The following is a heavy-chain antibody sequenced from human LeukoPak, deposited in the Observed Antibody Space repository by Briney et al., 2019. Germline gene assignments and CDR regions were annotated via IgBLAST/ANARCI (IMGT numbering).Heavy chain of an antibody. CDR3: VWETRGGHST. CDR1: GFTFSXXX. Sequence: GGSLRLSCAASGFTFSXXXXXXVRQAPGKGLEWVAILNQDGSEKXXVDSVKGRFTXXRDNAKNLLLLQMNSLRVEDAVVYYCVWETRGGHSTWGQGTLVTVSS. J-gene: IGHJ4*02. V-gene: IGHV3-7*04. CDR2: LNQDGSEK. D-gene: IGHD2-15*01.